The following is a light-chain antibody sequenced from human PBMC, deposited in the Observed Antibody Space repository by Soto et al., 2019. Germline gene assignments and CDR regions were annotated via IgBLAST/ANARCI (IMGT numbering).Light chain of an antibody. CDR2: WAS. CDR3: QQYFSIPLT. J-gene: IGKJ4*01. Sequence: DIVMTQSPDSLTVSLGERATINCKSSQSVLYSSNNKNYLAWYQQKPGQPPKLLIYWASTRESGVPDRFSGSGSETDFTLTINSLQAEDVALYYCQQYFSIPLTFGGGTKVEIQ. CDR1: QSVLYSSNNKNY. V-gene: IGKV4-1*01.